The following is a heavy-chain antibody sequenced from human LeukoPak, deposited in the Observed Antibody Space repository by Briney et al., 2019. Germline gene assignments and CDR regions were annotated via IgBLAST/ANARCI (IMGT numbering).Heavy chain of an antibody. CDR1: GXSISSDY. V-gene: IGHV4-59*08. D-gene: IGHD3-10*01. CDR2: IYYSGST. J-gene: IGHJ3*02. Sequence: SETLSLTCTVSGXSISSDYWSWIRQPPGKGLEYIGYIYYSGSTNYNPSLKSRVTISLDTSKNQFSLKLSSVTAADTAVYYCARGDLGAFDIWGQGSMVTVSS. CDR3: ARGDLGAFDI.